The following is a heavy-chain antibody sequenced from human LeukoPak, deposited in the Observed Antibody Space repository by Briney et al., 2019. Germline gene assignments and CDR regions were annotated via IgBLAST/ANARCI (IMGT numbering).Heavy chain of an antibody. CDR1: GYTFTGYY. Sequence: ASVKVSCKASGYTFTGYYMHWVRQAPGQGLEWMGWINPNSGGTNYAQKLQGRVTMTRDTSISTAYMELSRLRSDDTAVYYCARGNHNIVVVPAASWPDYWGQGTLVTVSS. CDR2: INPNSGGT. CDR3: ARGNHNIVVVPAASWPDY. J-gene: IGHJ4*02. D-gene: IGHD2-2*01. V-gene: IGHV1-2*02.